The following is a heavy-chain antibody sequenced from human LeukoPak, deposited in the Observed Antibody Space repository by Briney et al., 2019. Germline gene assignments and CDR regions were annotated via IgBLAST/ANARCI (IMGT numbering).Heavy chain of an antibody. J-gene: IGHJ4*02. V-gene: IGHV3-15*01. CDR2: IKSKTYGATT. CDR3: ATVDNSGSSPPFDY. D-gene: IGHD6-19*01. Sequence: GGSLRLSCAASGFTFSDAWMRWVRQAPGKGLEWVGRIKSKTYGATTEYAAPVKDRFTISGDDSKNTLYLQMNSLKTEDTAVYYCATVDNSGSSPPFDYWGQGTLVTVSS. CDR1: GFTFSDAW.